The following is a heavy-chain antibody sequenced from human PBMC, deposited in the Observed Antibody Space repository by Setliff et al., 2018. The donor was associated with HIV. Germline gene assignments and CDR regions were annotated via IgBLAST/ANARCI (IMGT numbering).Heavy chain of an antibody. J-gene: IGHJ4*02. CDR3: AKDSSPSWSPFDY. Sequence: SCAASGFTFSSYAMHWVRQAPGKGLEWVAVIWYDGSNTHYADSVKGRFTISSDNSRNTLYLYMSSLRPEDTAVYYCAKDSSPSWSPFDYWGQGTLVTVSS. CDR2: IWYDGSNT. V-gene: IGHV3-30*18. D-gene: IGHD6-13*01. CDR1: GFTFSSYA.